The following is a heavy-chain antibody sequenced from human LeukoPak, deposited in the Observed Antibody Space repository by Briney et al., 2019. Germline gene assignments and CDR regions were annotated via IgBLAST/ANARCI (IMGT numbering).Heavy chain of an antibody. Sequence: SQTLSLTCAISGDNVSSESAAWSWIRQSPSRGLEWLGRRYFRTLGTSQWYTDYADSVKSRITLNCDTSKNQVSLQLRSMSPEDTAVYYCARHDLWFGEVVHKHDGMDVWGQGTTVTVSS. CDR2: RYFRTLGTSQWYT. V-gene: IGHV6-1*01. CDR3: ARHDLWFGEVVHKHDGMDV. D-gene: IGHD3-10*01. CDR1: GDNVSSESAA. J-gene: IGHJ6*02.